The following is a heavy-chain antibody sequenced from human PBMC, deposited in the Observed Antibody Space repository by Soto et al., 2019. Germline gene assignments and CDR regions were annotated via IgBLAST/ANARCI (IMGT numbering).Heavy chain of an antibody. J-gene: IGHJ4*02. CDR3: ARVRIAVAGTSFDY. CDR1: GYTFTGYY. D-gene: IGHD6-19*01. Sequence: ASVKVSCKASGYTFTGYYMHWVRQAPGQGLEWMGWINPNSGGTNYAQKFQGRVTMTRDTSISTAYMELSRLRSDDTAVYYCARVRIAVAGTSFDYXGQGTLVTVS. CDR2: INPNSGGT. V-gene: IGHV1-2*02.